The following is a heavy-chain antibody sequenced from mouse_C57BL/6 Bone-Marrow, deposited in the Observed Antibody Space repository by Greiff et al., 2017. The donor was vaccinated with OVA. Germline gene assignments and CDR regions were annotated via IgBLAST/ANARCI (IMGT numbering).Heavy chain of an antibody. Sequence: VKLMESGPGLVQPSQSLSITCTVSGFSLTSYGVHWVRQSPGKGLEWLGVIWRGGSTDYNAAFMSRLSITKDNSKSQVFFKMNSLQADDTAIYYCAKKGVTTRVMDYWGQGTSVTVSS. CDR1: GFSLTSYG. V-gene: IGHV2-5*01. CDR2: IWRGGST. J-gene: IGHJ4*01. D-gene: IGHD2-2*01. CDR3: AKKGVTTRVMDY.